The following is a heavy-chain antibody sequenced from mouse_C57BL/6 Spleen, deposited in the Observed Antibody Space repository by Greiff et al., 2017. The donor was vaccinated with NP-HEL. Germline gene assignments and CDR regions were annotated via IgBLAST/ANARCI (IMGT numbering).Heavy chain of an antibody. CDR2: INPSNGGT. D-gene: IGHD2-3*01. Sequence: QVQLQQPGTGLVKPGASVKLSCKASGYTFTSYWMHWVKQRPGQGLEWIGNINPSNGGTNYNEKFKSKATLTVDKSSSTAYMQLSSLTSEDSAVYYCARSGWLLPWFAYWGQGTLVTVSA. CDR3: ARSGWLLPWFAY. CDR1: GYTFTSYW. J-gene: IGHJ3*01. V-gene: IGHV1-53*01.